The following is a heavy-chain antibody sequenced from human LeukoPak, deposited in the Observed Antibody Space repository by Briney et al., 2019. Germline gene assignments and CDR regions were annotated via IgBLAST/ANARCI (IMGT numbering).Heavy chain of an antibody. CDR3: ATASPYYDILTGYSNYFDY. CDR1: GGSISSSSYY. V-gene: IGHV4-39*01. D-gene: IGHD3-9*01. Sequence: LETLSLTCTVSGGSISSSSYYWGWIRQPPGKGLEWIGSIYYSGSTYYNPSLKSRVTISVDTSKNQFSLKLSSVTAADTAVYYCATASPYYDILTGYSNYFDYWGQGTLVTVSS. J-gene: IGHJ4*02. CDR2: IYYSGST.